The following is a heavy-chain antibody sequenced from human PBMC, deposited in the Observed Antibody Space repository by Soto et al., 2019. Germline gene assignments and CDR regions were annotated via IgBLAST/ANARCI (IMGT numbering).Heavy chain of an antibody. D-gene: IGHD1-26*01. CDR3: ARDVFYSGTYRVPYNWFDP. Sequence: QVQLVQSGAEVKKPGASVKVSCKASGYTFTSYGISWVRQAPGQGLEWMGWINIYNGNTDYAQELQGRVTMTTDTSTNTAYMELRNLRSDDTAVYYCARDVFYSGTYRVPYNWFDPWGQGTLVTVSS. CDR1: GYTFTSYG. CDR2: INIYNGNT. J-gene: IGHJ5*02. V-gene: IGHV1-18*01.